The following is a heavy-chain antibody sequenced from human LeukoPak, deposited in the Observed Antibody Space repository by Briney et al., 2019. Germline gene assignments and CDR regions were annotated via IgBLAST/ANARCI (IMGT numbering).Heavy chain of an antibody. CDR3: TRDPSGDFDY. V-gene: IGHV3-66*02. D-gene: IGHD1-26*01. CDR1: GFTVRTNY. J-gene: IGHJ4*02. CDR2: IYSGGST. Sequence: PGGSLRLSCAASGFTVRTNYMSWVRQAPGKGLERVSVIYSGGSTYYADSVKGRFTISRDNSKNTLYLQMNSLRAEDTAVYYCTRDPSGDFDYWGQGTLVTVSS.